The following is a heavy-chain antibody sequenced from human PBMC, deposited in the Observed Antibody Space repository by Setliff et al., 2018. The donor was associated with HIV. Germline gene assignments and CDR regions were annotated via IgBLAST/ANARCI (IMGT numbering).Heavy chain of an antibody. CDR3: ARDLGGSWTTDY. J-gene: IGHJ4*02. V-gene: IGHV1-46*01. D-gene: IGHD2-15*01. CDR2: ITPGDGNT. CDR1: GYTFTSNH. Sequence: ASVKVSCKASGYTFTSNHLHWVRQAPGQGLEWMGMITPGDGNTRYAQKFQGRVTMARDTSTSTVYVELSSLRSEDTAAYYCARDLGGSWTTDYWGQGTLVTVSS.